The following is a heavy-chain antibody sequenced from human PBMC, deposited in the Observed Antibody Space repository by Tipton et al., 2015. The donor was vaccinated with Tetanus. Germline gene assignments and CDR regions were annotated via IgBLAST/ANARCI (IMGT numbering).Heavy chain of an antibody. D-gene: IGHD3-16*01. CDR2: IYYTERT. J-gene: IGHJ4*02. V-gene: IGHV4-31*03. CDR3: VRGLPREPFYFDY. Sequence: TLSLTCTVSGASINAGGYLWTWVRQRPGKGLEWIGNIYYTERTSYNPSLDSRVTISVDTSKNHFSLRLTSVTAADTAVYYCVRGLPREPFYFDYWGQGMQVTVSS. CDR1: GASINAGGYL.